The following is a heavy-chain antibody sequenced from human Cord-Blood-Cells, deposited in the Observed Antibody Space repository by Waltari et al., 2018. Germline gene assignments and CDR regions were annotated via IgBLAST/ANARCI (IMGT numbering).Heavy chain of an antibody. V-gene: IGHV4-38-2*02. CDR2: IYHSGST. J-gene: IGHJ3*02. Sequence: QVQLQESGPGLVKPSDTMSLTCAVPGYTLSSGYYWGSIRQPPGKGLEWIGSIYHSGSTYYNPSLKSRVTISVDTSKNQFSVKLSSVTAADTAVYYCARDPWADVWALDIWGQGTMVTVSS. CDR3: ARDPWADVWALDI. D-gene: IGHD2-21*01. CDR1: GYTLSSGYY.